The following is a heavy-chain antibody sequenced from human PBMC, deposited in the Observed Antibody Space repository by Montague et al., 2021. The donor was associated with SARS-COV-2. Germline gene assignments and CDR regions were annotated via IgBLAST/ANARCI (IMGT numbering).Heavy chain of an antibody. Sequence: SETLSLTCSVSGGSFSSGDSYWGWLRQAPGKGLEWIGGLHYAGSAYYKPSLRSRVTISADTSKNQFSLKLNSVTAADTAVYYCVATYNGNWYYFDYWGQGTLVTVPS. J-gene: IGHJ4*02. D-gene: IGHD6-13*01. CDR3: VATYNGNWYYFDY. V-gene: IGHV4-39*01. CDR2: LHYAGSA. CDR1: GGSFSSGDSY.